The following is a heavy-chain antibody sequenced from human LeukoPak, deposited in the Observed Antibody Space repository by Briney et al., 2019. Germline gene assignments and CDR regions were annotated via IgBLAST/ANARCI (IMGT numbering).Heavy chain of an antibody. J-gene: IGHJ4*02. CDR2: FSYDGNSK. V-gene: IGHV3-30*14. CDR1: GFTFSNYA. Sequence: PGGSLRLSCAASGFTFSNYAIHWVRQAPGKGLEWVTLFSYDGNSKYYADSVKGRFTISRDNSKNTLYLQMNSLRTEDTAVYYCARGGSYFDISGYYFYWGQGTLVTVSS. D-gene: IGHD3-22*01. CDR3: ARGGSYFDISGYYFY.